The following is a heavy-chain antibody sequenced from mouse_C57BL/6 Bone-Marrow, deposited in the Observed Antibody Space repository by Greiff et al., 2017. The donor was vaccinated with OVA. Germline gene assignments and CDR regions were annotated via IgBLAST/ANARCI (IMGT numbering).Heavy chain of an antibody. V-gene: IGHV1-72*01. Sequence: QVHVKQPGAELVKPGASVKLSCKASGYTFTSYWMHWVKQRPGRGLEWIGRIDPTSGGTKYNEKFKSKATLTVDKPSSTAYLQLSSLTSEDAAVYYCAREGDYCGSSPDWYFDGWGTGTTVTVSS. CDR3: AREGDYCGSSPDWYFDG. CDR1: GYTFTSYW. D-gene: IGHD1-1*01. J-gene: IGHJ1*03. CDR2: IDPTSGGT.